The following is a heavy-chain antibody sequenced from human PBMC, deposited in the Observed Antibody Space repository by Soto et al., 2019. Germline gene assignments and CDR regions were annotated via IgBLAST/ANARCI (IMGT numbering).Heavy chain of an antibody. CDR2: ISGSGDST. CDR1: GFTFSSYA. J-gene: IGHJ4*02. V-gene: IGHV3-23*01. D-gene: IGHD1-26*01. CDR3: ARRGSGSYYDY. Sequence: EVQLLESGGGLVQPGGSLRLSCAASGFTFSSYAMRWVRQAPVKGLEWVSAISGSGDSTYYADSVKGRFTISRDNSKNTLYRQMNSLRAEETAVYYCARRGSGSYYDYWGQGTVVTVSS.